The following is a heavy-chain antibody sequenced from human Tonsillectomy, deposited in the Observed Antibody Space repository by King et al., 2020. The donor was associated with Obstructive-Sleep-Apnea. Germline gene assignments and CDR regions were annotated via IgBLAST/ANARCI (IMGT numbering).Heavy chain of an antibody. V-gene: IGHV5-51*01. CDR2: IYPGDSDT. CDR1: GYSFTTYW. D-gene: IGHD1-26*01. CDR3: ARRIGSYPDLWLGP. J-gene: IGHJ5*02. Sequence: QLVQSGAEVKKPGESLKISCKGFGYSFTTYWIAWVRQMPGKGLECMGIIYPGDSDTKYSPSFQGQVTISADKSTNTAYLQWNSLKASDTAMYYCARRIGSYPDLWLGPWGQGTLVTVSS.